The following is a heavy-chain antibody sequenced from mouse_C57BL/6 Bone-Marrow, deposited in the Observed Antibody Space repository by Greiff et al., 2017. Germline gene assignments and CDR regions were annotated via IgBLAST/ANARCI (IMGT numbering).Heavy chain of an antibody. J-gene: IGHJ4*01. CDR3: AKRGLFITTVVATYYYAMDY. CDR2: IYPRSGNT. Sequence: VQLQESGAELARPGASVKLSCKASGYTFTSYGISWVKQRTGQGLEWIGEIYPRSGNTYYNEKVKGKATLTADKSSSTAYMELRSLTSEDSAVYFCAKRGLFITTVVATYYYAMDYWGQGTSVTVSS. D-gene: IGHD1-1*01. V-gene: IGHV1-81*01. CDR1: GYTFTSYG.